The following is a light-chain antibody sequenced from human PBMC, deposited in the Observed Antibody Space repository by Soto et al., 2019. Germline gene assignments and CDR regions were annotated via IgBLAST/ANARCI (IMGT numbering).Light chain of an antibody. V-gene: IGKV3-20*01. CDR2: GAS. Sequence: EIVLTQSPGTLSLSPGERATLSFRSGQSVSSSYLAWYQQKPGQAPRLLIYGASSRATGIPDRFSGSGSGTDFTLTISRLEPEDFAVYYCQQYGSSPITFGQGTRLEIK. CDR1: QSVSSSY. J-gene: IGKJ5*01. CDR3: QQYGSSPIT.